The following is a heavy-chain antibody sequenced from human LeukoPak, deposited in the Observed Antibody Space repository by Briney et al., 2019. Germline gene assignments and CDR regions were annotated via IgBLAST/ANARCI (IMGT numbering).Heavy chain of an antibody. D-gene: IGHD6-6*01. Sequence: GGSLRLSCAVSGFTFSGFWMSWSRQPPGKGLEWVASINSDGSEGYYADVVKGRFTISRDNAKNSLYLQINSLRAEDTAVYYCARSSYSSSSSVWGQGTMVTVSS. CDR1: GFTFSGFW. CDR3: ARSSYSSSSSV. V-gene: IGHV3-7*03. CDR2: INSDGSEG. J-gene: IGHJ3*01.